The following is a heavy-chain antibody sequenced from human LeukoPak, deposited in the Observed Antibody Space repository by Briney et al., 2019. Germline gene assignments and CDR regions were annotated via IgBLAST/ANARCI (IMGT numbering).Heavy chain of an antibody. CDR1: GGSFSGYY. CDR2: INHSGST. J-gene: IGHJ4*02. CDR3: ARDGSSWRSGWYEGDFDY. V-gene: IGHV4-34*01. D-gene: IGHD6-19*01. Sequence: SETLCLTCAVYGGSFSGYYWSWIRQPPGKGLEWIGEINHSGSTNYNPSLKSRVTISVDTSKNQFSLKLSSVTAADTAVYYCARDGSSWRSGWYEGDFDYWGQGTLVTVSS.